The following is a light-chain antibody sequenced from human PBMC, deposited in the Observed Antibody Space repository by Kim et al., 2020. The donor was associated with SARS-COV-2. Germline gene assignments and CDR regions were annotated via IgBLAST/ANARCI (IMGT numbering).Light chain of an antibody. CDR3: QQYNDWPPLT. CDR2: DAS. Sequence: RGARATLCCSASQSIRNKLAWYQPIPVQAPRILIYDASTRATGIPARFSGSGSGTEFTLSINSLQSEDFALYDCQQYNDWPPLTFGGGTKV. V-gene: IGKV3-15*01. CDR1: QSIRNK. J-gene: IGKJ4*01.